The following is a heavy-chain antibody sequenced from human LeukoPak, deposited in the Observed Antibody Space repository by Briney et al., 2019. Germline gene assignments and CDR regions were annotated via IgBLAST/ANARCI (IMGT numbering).Heavy chain of an antibody. CDR3: AREGGVRGVIISSWFDP. D-gene: IGHD3-10*01. J-gene: IGHJ5*02. CDR1: GYTFTSYA. CDR2: INTNTGNP. Sequence: ASVKVSCEASGYTFTSYAMNWVRQAPGQGLEWMGGINTNTGNPTYAQGFTGRFVFSLDTSVSTAYLQISSLKAEDTAVYYCAREGGVRGVIISSWFDPWGQGTLVTVSS. V-gene: IGHV7-4-1*02.